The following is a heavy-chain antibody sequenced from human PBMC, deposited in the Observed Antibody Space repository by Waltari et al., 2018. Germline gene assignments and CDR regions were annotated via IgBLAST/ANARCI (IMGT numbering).Heavy chain of an antibody. V-gene: IGHV3-23*04. J-gene: IGHJ4*02. CDR1: GFTFSTYV. Sequence: QLVESGGGLERPGGSLRLSCAASGFTFSTYVMNWVRQAPGKGLEWVSVISDGGAFTYYADSGRGRLTISRDNSKNTLFLKMNSLRAEDTAVYYCAKRGGGQQGYFDFWGRGTLVTVSS. CDR2: ISDGGAFT. CDR3: AKRGGGQQGYFDF. D-gene: IGHD3-16*01.